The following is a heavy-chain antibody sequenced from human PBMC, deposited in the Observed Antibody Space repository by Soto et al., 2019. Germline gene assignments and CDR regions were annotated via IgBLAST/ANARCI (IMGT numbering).Heavy chain of an antibody. CDR3: GAGQSGYSWVRD. Sequence: EVQLVESGGGLVQPGGSLRLSCAAAGFTFSNDWMHWVRQAPGEGLVWVSRVNNDGSGTSYADSVKGRFTMSRDNARNTLFLQMNSLRAEDTAVDYCGAGQSGYSWVRDWGQGARVTVSS. V-gene: IGHV3-74*02. CDR2: VNNDGSGT. CDR1: GFTFSNDW. J-gene: IGHJ4*02. D-gene: IGHD5-18*01.